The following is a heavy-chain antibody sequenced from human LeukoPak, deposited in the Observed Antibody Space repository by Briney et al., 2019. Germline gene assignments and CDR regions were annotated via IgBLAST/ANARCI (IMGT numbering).Heavy chain of an antibody. D-gene: IGHD3-10*01. CDR1: GYTFTSYG. J-gene: IGHJ4*02. CDR2: ISAYNGNT. V-gene: IGHV1-18*01. CDR3: ARDRARKKLLWFGELSSPFDY. Sequence: GASVKVSCKASGYTFTSYGISWVRQAPGQGLEWMGWISAYNGNTNYAQKLQGRVTMTTDTSTSTAYMELRSLRSDDTAVYYCARDRARKKLLWFGELSSPFDYWGQGTLVTVSS.